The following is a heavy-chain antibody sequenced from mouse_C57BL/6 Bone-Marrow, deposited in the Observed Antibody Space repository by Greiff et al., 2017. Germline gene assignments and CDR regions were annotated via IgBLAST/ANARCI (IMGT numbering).Heavy chain of an antibody. CDR3: ARHPPY. CDR2: ISSGGSYT. V-gene: IGHV5-6*01. CDR1: GFTFSSYG. J-gene: IGHJ3*01. Sequence: EVKLQESGGDLVKPGGSLKLSCAASGFTFSSYGMSWVRQTPDKRLEWVATISSGGSYTYYPDSVKGRFTISRDNAKNTLYLQMSSLKSEDTAMYYCARHPPYWGQGTLVTVSA.